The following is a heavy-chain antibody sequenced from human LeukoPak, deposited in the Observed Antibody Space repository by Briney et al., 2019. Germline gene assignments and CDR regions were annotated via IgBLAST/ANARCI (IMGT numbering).Heavy chain of an antibody. CDR2: IYYSGST. CDR1: GDPINRYY. CDR3: ARHSGFSGYDYLDY. Sequence: SETLSLTCNVSGDPINRYYWSWIRQPPWKGLEWIGYIYYSGSTNYNPSLKSRVTISVDTSKNQFSLKLSSVTAADTAVYYCARHSGFSGYDYLDYWGQGTLVTVSS. V-gene: IGHV4-59*08. D-gene: IGHD5-12*01. J-gene: IGHJ4*02.